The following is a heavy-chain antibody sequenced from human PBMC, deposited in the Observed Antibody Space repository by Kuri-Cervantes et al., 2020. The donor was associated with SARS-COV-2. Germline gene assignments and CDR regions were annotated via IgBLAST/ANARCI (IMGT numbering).Heavy chain of an antibody. J-gene: IGHJ4*02. CDR1: GFPFSQSP. D-gene: IGHD3-9*01. Sequence: GESLKISCAASGFPFSQSPMHWVRQAPGEGLQWVSSISSDGGETHNADSVEGRFTISRDNAKNSLYLQVNSLRAEDTAVYYCARVRRYFDWSPDYWGQGTLVPSPQ. V-gene: IGHV3-30*14. CDR2: ISSDGGET. CDR3: ARVRRYFDWSPDY.